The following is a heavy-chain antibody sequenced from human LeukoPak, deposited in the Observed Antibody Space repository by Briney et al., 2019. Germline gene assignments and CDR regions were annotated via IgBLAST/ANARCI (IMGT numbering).Heavy chain of an antibody. CDR2: INPNSGGT. CDR1: GYTFTGYY. Sequence: ASVKVSCKASGYTFTGYYMHWVRQAPGQGLEWMGWINPNSGGTNYAQKFQGRVTMTRDTSISTAYLQWSSLKASDTAMYYCVRRDGYGAYDIWGQGTMVTISS. V-gene: IGHV1-2*02. J-gene: IGHJ3*02. D-gene: IGHD5-24*01. CDR3: VRRDGYGAYDI.